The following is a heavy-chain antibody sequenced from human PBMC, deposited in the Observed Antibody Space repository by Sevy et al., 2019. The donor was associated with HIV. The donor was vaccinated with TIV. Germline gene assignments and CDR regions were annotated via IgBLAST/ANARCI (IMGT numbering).Heavy chain of an antibody. Sequence: GGSLRLSCSASGFTFSSYTMHWVRQAPGKGLEHVSAISSNGGRTYYGDSVKGRFTISRDNSKNTLYLQMSSLRAEDTAVYYCVKGRSGSYYAEYFQHWGQGTLVTVSS. CDR1: GFTFSSYT. CDR2: ISSNGGRT. D-gene: IGHD1-26*01. CDR3: VKGRSGSYYAEYFQH. V-gene: IGHV3-64D*06. J-gene: IGHJ1*01.